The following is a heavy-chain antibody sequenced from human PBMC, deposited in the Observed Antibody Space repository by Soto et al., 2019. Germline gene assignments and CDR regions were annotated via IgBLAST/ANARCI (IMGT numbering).Heavy chain of an antibody. J-gene: IGHJ5*02. CDR3: ARVGGINWFDP. CDR2: IYYSGST. D-gene: IGHD1-20*01. V-gene: IGHV4-31*03. CDR1: GGSISSGGYY. Sequence: SETLSLTCPVSGGSISSGGYYWSWIRQHPGKGLEWIGYIYYSGSTYYNPSLKSRVTISVDASKNQFSLKLSSVTAADTAVYYCARVGGINWFDPWGQGTLVTVSS.